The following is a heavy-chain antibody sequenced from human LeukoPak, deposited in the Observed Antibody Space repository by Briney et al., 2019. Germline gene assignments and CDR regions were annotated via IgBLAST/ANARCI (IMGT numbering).Heavy chain of an antibody. Sequence: GGSLRLSCAASGFTFSSFGMHWVRQAPGKGLEWVAFIRYGGTNEYYADSVKGRFTISRDNSNNTLSLLMNGLRVEDTAVYYCAGDQHYDVLSAFGLDVWGQGTTVTVSS. D-gene: IGHD3-9*01. J-gene: IGHJ6*02. V-gene: IGHV3-30*02. CDR2: IRYGGTNE. CDR1: GFTFSSFG. CDR3: AGDQHYDVLSAFGLDV.